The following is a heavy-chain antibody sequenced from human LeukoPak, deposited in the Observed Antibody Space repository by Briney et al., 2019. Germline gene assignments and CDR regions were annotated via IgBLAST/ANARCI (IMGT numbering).Heavy chain of an antibody. J-gene: IGHJ6*02. D-gene: IGHD3-10*01. CDR1: GFTFSSYE. V-gene: IGHV3-48*03. Sequence: PGGSLRLSCSASGFTFSSYEMNWVRQAPGKGLEWVSYISSSGGTIYYADSVKGRFTISRDNAKNSLHLQMNSLRAEDTAVYYCAKNGGPHGMDVWGQGTTVTVSS. CDR3: AKNGGPHGMDV. CDR2: ISSSGGTI.